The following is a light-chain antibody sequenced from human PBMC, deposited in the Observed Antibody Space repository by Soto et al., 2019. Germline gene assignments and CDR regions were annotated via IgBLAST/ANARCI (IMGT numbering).Light chain of an antibody. Sequence: ENVLTQSPGTLSLSPGERATLSCRASQTVSSYLTWYQQRPGQAPRLLISGASRRATGIPDRFSGSGSGTDFTLTISRLEPEDFALYYCKQYGNSPITFGQGTRLEIK. J-gene: IGKJ5*01. CDR3: KQYGNSPIT. CDR1: QTVSSY. CDR2: GAS. V-gene: IGKV3-20*01.